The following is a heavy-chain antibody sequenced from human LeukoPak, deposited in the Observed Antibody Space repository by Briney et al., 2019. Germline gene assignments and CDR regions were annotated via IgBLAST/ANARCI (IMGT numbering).Heavy chain of an antibody. CDR3: ARGAGCSSTSCSIDYYRMDV. D-gene: IGHD2-2*01. J-gene: IGHJ6*04. V-gene: IGHV3-13*05. CDR1: GFTFSSYD. Sequence: GGSLRLSCAASGFTFSSYDMHWVRQATGKGLEWVSAIGTAGDPYYPGSVKGRFTISRENAKNSLYLQMNSLRAGDTAVYYCARGAGCSSTSCSIDYYRMDVWGKGATVTVSS. CDR2: IGTAGDP.